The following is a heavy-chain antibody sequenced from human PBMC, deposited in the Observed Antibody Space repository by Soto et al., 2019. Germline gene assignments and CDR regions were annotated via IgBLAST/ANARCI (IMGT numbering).Heavy chain of an antibody. CDR3: ARSRYSGSYFFDY. CDR2: IHCSGST. CDR1: GGSISSGDYY. D-gene: IGHD1-26*01. Sequence: SETLSLTCTVSGGSISSGDYYWSWIRQPPGKGLECIAYIHCSGSTYYNPSLKSRVTISVDTSKNQFSLKLSSVTAADTAVYYCARSRYSGSYFFDYWGQGILVT. V-gene: IGHV4-30-4*01. J-gene: IGHJ4*02.